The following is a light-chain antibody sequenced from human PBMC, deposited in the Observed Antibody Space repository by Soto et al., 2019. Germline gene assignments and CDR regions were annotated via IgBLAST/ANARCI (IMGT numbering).Light chain of an antibody. J-gene: IGLJ2*01. V-gene: IGLV2-11*01. CDR2: DVS. Sequence: QSALTQPRSVSGSPGQSVTISCTGTSSDIGGYNYVSWYQQHPGKAPKVMIYDVSKRPSGVPDRFSGSKSGNTASLTISGLQAEDEADYYCCSYAGRSSFVFGGGTKVTVL. CDR3: CSYAGRSSFV. CDR1: SSDIGGYNY.